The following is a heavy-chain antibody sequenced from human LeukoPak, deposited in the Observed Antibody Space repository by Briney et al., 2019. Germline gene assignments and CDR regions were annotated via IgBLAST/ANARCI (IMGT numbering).Heavy chain of an antibody. CDR2: IWYHGSNK. V-gene: IGHV3-33*08. CDR3: ARDRVVVTATLDYYYAMDV. J-gene: IGHJ6*02. D-gene: IGHD2-21*02. Sequence: PGGSLRLSCAASGFTFSSYAMSWVRQAPGKGLEWVSVIWYHGSNKDYADSVKGRFTISRDNSKNTLYLQMNSLRAEDTALYYCARDRVVVTATLDYYYAMDVWGQGTTVTVSS. CDR1: GFTFSSYA.